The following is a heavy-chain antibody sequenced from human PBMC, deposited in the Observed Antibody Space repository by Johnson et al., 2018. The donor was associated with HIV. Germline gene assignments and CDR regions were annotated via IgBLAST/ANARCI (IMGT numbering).Heavy chain of an antibody. CDR2: ERDNEVNK. D-gene: IGHD1-26*01. CDR1: GFNFNTCG. Sequence: QMLLVESGGGVVQPGGSLRLSCAASGFNFNTCGMHWVRQAPGKGLEWVAFERDNEVNKFYEDSVKGRHTITRDNSKHTLYLQLTSLSAEDTAVYYCAKVLFTEREDDVFDIWGQGTMVTVSS. CDR3: AKVLFTEREDDVFDI. V-gene: IGHV3-30*02. J-gene: IGHJ3*02.